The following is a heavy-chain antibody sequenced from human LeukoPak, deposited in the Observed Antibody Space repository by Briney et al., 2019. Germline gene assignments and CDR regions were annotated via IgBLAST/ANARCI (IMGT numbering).Heavy chain of an antibody. CDR3: AKSPSGFTYGRNWFDP. Sequence: GESLKISCKGSGYSFTSYWIAWMRQMPGKGLEWMGIIYPGDSDTRYSPSFQGQVTISADKSISTTYLQINSLKASDTAIYYCAKSPSGFTYGRNWFDPWGQGTLVTVSS. CDR1: GYSFTSYW. J-gene: IGHJ5*02. V-gene: IGHV5-51*01. CDR2: IYPGDSDT. D-gene: IGHD5-18*01.